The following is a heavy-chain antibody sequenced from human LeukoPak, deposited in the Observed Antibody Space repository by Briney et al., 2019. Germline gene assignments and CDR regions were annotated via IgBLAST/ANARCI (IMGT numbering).Heavy chain of an antibody. CDR2: INHSGST. D-gene: IGHD1-26*01. J-gene: IGHJ4*02. V-gene: IGHV4-34*01. CDR3: ARVLGGSYLFDY. CDR1: GGSFSGYY. Sequence: SETLSLTCAVYGGSFSGYYWSWIRQPPGKGLEWIGEINHSGSTNYNPSLKSRVTISVDTSKNQFSLKLSSVPAADTAVYYCARVLGGSYLFDYWGQGTLVTVSS.